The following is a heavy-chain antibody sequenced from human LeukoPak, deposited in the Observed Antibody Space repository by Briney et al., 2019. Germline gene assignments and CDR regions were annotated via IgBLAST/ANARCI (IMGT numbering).Heavy chain of an antibody. V-gene: IGHV3-48*04. CDR3: ASPEPYSSSWTAGYYYYMDV. CDR2: ISSTGGTI. D-gene: IGHD6-13*01. CDR1: GFTFSSNS. Sequence: GGSLRLSCAASGFTFSSNSMNWVRQAPGKGLEWVSYISSTGGTIYYADSMKGRFTISRDNAKNSLYLQMNSLRAEDTAVYYCASPEPYSSSWTAGYYYYMDVWGKGTTVTVSS. J-gene: IGHJ6*03.